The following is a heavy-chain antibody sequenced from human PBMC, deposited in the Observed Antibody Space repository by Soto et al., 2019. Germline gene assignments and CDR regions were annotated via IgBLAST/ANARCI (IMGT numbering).Heavy chain of an antibody. Sequence: GGSLRLSCAASGFTFSTYAMSWVRQAPGKGLEWVSAITADSGITYYADSVKGCCTISRDNSKNTLYLQMNSLRAEDTAVYYCAKKIGQVGTPGAAFDYWGQGALVTVSS. CDR2: ITADSGIT. D-gene: IGHD6-19*01. J-gene: IGHJ4*02. CDR1: GFTFSTYA. CDR3: AKKIGQVGTPGAAFDY. V-gene: IGHV3-23*01.